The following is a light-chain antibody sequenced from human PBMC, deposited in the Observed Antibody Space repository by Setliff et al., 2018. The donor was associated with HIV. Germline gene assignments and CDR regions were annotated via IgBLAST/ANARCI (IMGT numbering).Light chain of an antibody. J-gene: IGLJ1*01. CDR3: AAWHDSLTGYV. Sequence: QSVLAQPPSASGTPGRRVTISCSGSSSNIRTNTVHWYQHLPGTAPKLLIYNTNKRPSGVPDRFSGSKSGTSASLAISGLQSEDEADYYCAAWHDSLTGYVFGTGTKVTVL. V-gene: IGLV1-44*01. CDR2: NTN. CDR1: SSNIRTNT.